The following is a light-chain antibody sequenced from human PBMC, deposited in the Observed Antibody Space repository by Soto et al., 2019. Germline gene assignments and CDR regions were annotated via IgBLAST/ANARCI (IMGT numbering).Light chain of an antibody. CDR2: DAS. J-gene: IGKJ5*01. CDR1: QSVSSA. Sequence: EIVLTQSPGTLSLSPGERATLSCRASQSVSSALAWYLQKPGQAPRLLIYDASTRAAGIPVRFNGSGSGTDFTLTISSLEPEDFAVYYCQQQSNWPAMITFGQGTRLEIK. V-gene: IGKV3-11*01. CDR3: QQQSNWPAMIT.